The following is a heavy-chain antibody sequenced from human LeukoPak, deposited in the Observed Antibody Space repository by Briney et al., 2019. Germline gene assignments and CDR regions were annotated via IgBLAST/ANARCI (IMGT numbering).Heavy chain of an antibody. CDR3: ARDPGLGYRSGWYQDYFDY. V-gene: IGHV3-30-3*01. CDR1: GFIFSRYA. D-gene: IGHD6-19*01. J-gene: IGHJ4*02. CDR2: ISYDGNNN. Sequence: PGGSLRLSCAASGFIFSRYAMHWVRHAPGKGLEWVAVISYDGNNNDYADSVMGRFTISRDNSKSTLYLQMNSLIAEDTAMYYCARDPGLGYRSGWYQDYFDYWGQGTLVAVSS.